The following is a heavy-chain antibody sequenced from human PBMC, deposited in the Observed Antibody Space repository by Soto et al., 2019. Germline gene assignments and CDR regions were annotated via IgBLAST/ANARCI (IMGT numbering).Heavy chain of an antibody. D-gene: IGHD3-9*01. V-gene: IGHV3-15*07. CDR2: VKSKSDGGTP. Sequence: GGSLRLSCVASGFTFSNAWMNWGRQAPGKGLEWVGRVKSKSDGGTPDYNAPVKGRFSISRDDSTNTMYLQMNSLKTKDTAVYYCTTYGPLGPFDTLTGYPSPPDYWGQGTLVTVSS. CDR3: TTYGPLGPFDTLTGYPSPPDY. CDR1: GFTFSNAW. J-gene: IGHJ4*02.